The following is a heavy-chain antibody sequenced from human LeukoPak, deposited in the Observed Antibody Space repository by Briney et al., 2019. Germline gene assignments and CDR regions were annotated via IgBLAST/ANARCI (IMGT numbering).Heavy chain of an antibody. V-gene: IGHV3-23*01. CDR1: GFTFSSYS. Sequence: GGSLRLSCAASGFTFSSYSMNWVRQAPGKGLEWVSAISGSSGITYYADSVKGRFTISRDNSKNTLYLQMNSLRAEDTAVYYCAKWGDTALVTYYYYGMDVWGQGTTVTVSS. D-gene: IGHD5-18*01. J-gene: IGHJ6*02. CDR3: AKWGDTALVTYYYYGMDV. CDR2: ISGSSGIT.